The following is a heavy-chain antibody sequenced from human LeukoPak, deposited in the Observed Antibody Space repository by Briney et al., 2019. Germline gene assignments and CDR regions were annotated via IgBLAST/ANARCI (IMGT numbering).Heavy chain of an antibody. J-gene: IGHJ5*02. CDR1: GGTFSSYA. Sequence: SVKVSCKVSGGTFSSYAISWVRQAPGQGLECMGGIIPIFGTANYAQKFQGRVTITTDESTSTAYMELSSLRSEDTAVYYCARDRPVGVTSNWFDPWGQGTLVTVFS. D-gene: IGHD2-21*02. V-gene: IGHV1-69*05. CDR3: ARDRPVGVTSNWFDP. CDR2: IIPIFGTA.